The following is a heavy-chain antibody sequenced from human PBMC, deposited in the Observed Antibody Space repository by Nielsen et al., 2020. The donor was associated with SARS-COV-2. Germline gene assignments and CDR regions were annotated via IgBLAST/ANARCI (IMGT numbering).Heavy chain of an antibody. CDR1: GFTFSSYA. Sequence: GESLKISCAASGFTFSSYAMSWVRQAPGKGLEWVSAISGSGGSTYYADSVKGRFTISRDNSKNTLYLQMNSLRAEDTAVYYCAKMATAWFGELLYSYFDYWGQGTLVTVSS. CDR2: ISGSGGST. V-gene: IGHV3-23*01. CDR3: AKMATAWFGELLYSYFDY. J-gene: IGHJ4*02. D-gene: IGHD3-10*01.